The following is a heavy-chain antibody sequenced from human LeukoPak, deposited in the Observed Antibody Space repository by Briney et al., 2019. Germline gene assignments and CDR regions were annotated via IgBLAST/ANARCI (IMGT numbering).Heavy chain of an antibody. CDR2: ISWNSGSI. Sequence: PGGSLRLSCAASGFTFDDYAMHWVRQAPGKGLEWVSVISWNSGSIGYADSVKGRFTISRDNAKNSLYLQMNSLRAEDTALYYCAKAMIGTTDYYYYGMDVWGQGTTVTVSS. CDR1: GFTFDDYA. CDR3: AKAMIGTTDYYYYGMDV. V-gene: IGHV3-9*01. D-gene: IGHD3-22*01. J-gene: IGHJ6*02.